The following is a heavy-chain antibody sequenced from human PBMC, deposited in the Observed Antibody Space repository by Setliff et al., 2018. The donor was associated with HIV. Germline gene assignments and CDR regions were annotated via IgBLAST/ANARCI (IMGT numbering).Heavy chain of an antibody. V-gene: IGHV4-34*01. D-gene: IGHD2-8*01. Sequence: PSETLSLTCAVFGGSFSGSYWNWIRQPAGKGLEWLGEINHSGRAKYNPSLKSRASISADTSKNQFSLRLTSVTAADTAVYYCARGAPYCNHGICHLFDYWGHGNLVTVSS. J-gene: IGHJ4*01. CDR3: ARGAPYCNHGICHLFDY. CDR2: INHSGRA. CDR1: GGSFSGSY.